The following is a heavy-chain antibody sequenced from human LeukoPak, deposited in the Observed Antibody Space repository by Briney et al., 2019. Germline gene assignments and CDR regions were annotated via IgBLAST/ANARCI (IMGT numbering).Heavy chain of an antibody. CDR3: ARRGCSSTSCSGDYYYYRDV. Sequence: SETLSLTCAVYGGSFSGYYWSWIRQPPGKGLEWIGEINHSGSTNYNPSLKSRVTISVDTSKNQFSLKLSSVTAADTAVYYCARRGCSSTSCSGDYYYYRDVWGKGTTVTVSS. J-gene: IGHJ6*03. CDR2: INHSGST. V-gene: IGHV4-34*01. CDR1: GGSFSGYY. D-gene: IGHD2-2*01.